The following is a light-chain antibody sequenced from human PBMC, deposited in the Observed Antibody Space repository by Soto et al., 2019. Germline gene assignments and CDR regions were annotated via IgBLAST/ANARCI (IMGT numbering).Light chain of an antibody. CDR3: QQSYTLSPLT. Sequence: DIQMTQSPSSLSASVVYRVIITCXTSQSISNYLNWYQHKPGKAPKVLISAASNLQSGVPSRFSGSGSGTVFTLTVSSLQPEDFATYFCQQSYTLSPLTFGGGTKVDIK. CDR1: QSISNY. CDR2: AAS. V-gene: IGKV1-39*01. J-gene: IGKJ4*01.